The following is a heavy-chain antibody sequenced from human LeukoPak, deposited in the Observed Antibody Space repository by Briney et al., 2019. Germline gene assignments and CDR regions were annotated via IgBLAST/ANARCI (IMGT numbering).Heavy chain of an antibody. CDR2: LHADGIER. CDR3: ARGGYSFDY. Sequence: GGSLRLSCAASGFTLSGYWMSWVRQAPGKGLEWVSRLHADGIERYYVDPVKGRFTISRDNAKNSLHLQMYSLSLDDTAVCYCARGGYSFDYLGQGTLVTVSS. D-gene: IGHD5-12*01. V-gene: IGHV3-7*01. CDR1: GFTLSGYW. J-gene: IGHJ4*02.